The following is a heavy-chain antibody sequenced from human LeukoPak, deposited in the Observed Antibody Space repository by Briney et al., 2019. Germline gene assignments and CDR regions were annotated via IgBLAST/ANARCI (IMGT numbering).Heavy chain of an antibody. CDR2: IYWDDDK. V-gene: IGHV2-5*02. CDR3: AHTETVTTSEYFQH. D-gene: IGHD4-17*01. Sequence: SDPTLVNPTQTLTLTCTFSGFSLSTSGVGVGWIRQPPGKALEWLALIYWDDDKRYSPSLKSRLTITKDTSKNQVVLTMTNMDPVDTATYYCAHTETVTTSEYFQHWGQGTLVTVSS. CDR1: GFSLSTSGVG. J-gene: IGHJ1*01.